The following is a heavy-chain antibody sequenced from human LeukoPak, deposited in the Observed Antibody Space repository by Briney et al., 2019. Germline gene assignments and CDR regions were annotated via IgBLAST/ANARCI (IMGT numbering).Heavy chain of an antibody. CDR3: ARISSWYVGYYFDY. CDR2: INSDGSST. V-gene: IGHV3-74*01. Sequence: GGSLRLSCAASGFTFSSYWMHWVCQAPGKGLVWVSRINSDGSSTSYADSVKGRFTISRDNAKNTLYLQMNSLRAEDTAVYYCARISSWYVGYYFDYWGQGTLVTVSS. D-gene: IGHD6-13*01. J-gene: IGHJ4*02. CDR1: GFTFSSYW.